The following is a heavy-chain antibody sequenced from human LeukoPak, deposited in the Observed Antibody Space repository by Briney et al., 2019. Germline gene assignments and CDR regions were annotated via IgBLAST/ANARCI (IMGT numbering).Heavy chain of an antibody. CDR3: ARVVAVTGTPVYYMDV. J-gene: IGHJ6*03. CDR1: GYMFTGYY. V-gene: IGHV1-2*02. CDR2: INPNSGGT. Sequence: GASVKVSCKASGYMFTGYYMHCVRQAPGQGLEWMGWINPNSGGTNYAQKFQGRVTMTRDTSISTAYMDLNRLRSDDTAVYYCARVVAVTGTPVYYMDVWGKGTTVTVSS. D-gene: IGHD6-19*01.